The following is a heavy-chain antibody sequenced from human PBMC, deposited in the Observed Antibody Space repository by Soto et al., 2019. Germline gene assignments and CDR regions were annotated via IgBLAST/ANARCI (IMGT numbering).Heavy chain of an antibody. CDR3: TTDLGQMSLPIFSW. D-gene: IGHD1-26*01. Sequence: EVQLVESGGGLVKPGGSLRLSCAASGFTFTDGWMGWVRQAPGKGLVWVGRIKSKTHGGTADYPARVKDRFTISRDDSKNAVYLQMSSLQTEDTAVYHCTTDLGQMSLPIFSWWGQGTLVTVSS. CDR2: IKSKTHGGTA. CDR1: GFTFTDGW. J-gene: IGHJ4*02. V-gene: IGHV3-15*01.